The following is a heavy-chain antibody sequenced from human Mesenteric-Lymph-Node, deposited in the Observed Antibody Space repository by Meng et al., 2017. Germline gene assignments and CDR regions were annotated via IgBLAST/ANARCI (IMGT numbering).Heavy chain of an antibody. CDR3: AREDGGAYNF. CDR2: INPNTGGT. Sequence: QAQWVQSGAEVKKPGASVKVSCKASGYIFIDYYIHWVRQAPGQGLEWMGRINPNTGGTNSAQKFQGRVTLTRDSSISTAYMELSRLRSDDAAVYYCAREDGGAYNFWGQGTLVTVSS. CDR1: GYIFIDYY. V-gene: IGHV1-2*06. J-gene: IGHJ4*02. D-gene: IGHD5-24*01.